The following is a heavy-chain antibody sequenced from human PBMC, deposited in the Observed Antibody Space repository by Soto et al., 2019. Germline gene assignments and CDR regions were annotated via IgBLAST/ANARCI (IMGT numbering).Heavy chain of an antibody. V-gene: IGHV2-5*02. CDR1: GFSLNSRGVG. D-gene: IGHD3-9*01. CDR2: VYWDDDK. J-gene: IGHJ4*02. Sequence: QITLRESGPALVKPTQTLTLTCTFSGFSLNSRGVGVGWVRQPPGKALEWLAIVYWDDDKRYRPSLRSRLSIRKDTPKNQVVLTLTNTAPVDTATYYCVHRGQVDETGMGFDFWGQGSLVTVSS. CDR3: VHRGQVDETGMGFDF.